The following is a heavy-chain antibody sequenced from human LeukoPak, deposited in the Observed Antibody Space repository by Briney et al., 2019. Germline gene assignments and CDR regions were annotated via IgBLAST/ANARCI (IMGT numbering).Heavy chain of an antibody. CDR2: ISYSGGST. D-gene: IGHD6-19*01. CDR1: EFTFSSYA. Sequence: PGGSLRLSRAASEFTFSSYAMSWVRQAPGKGLEWVSAISYSGGSTYYADSVKGRFTISRDNSKNTLYLQMNSLRAEDTAVYYCAKDQRSIAVAGYFDYWGQGTLVTVSS. J-gene: IGHJ4*02. CDR3: AKDQRSIAVAGYFDY. V-gene: IGHV3-23*01.